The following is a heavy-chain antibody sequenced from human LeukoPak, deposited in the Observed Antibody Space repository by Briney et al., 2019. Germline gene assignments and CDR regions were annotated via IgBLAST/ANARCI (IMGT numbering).Heavy chain of an antibody. CDR1: GFTFSSYA. J-gene: IGHJ3*02. Sequence: GGSLRLSCAASGFTFSSYAMSWVRQAPGKGLEWVSAISGSGGSTYYADSVKGRFTISRDNGKNSLYLQMDSLRVEDTAVYYCAREGRKTMIVVLITGAFDIWGQGTMVTVSS. D-gene: IGHD3-22*01. CDR3: AREGRKTMIVVLITGAFDI. V-gene: IGHV3-23*01. CDR2: ISGSGGST.